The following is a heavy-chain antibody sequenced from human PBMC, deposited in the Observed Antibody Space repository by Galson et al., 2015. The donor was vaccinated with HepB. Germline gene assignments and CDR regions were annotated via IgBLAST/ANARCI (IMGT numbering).Heavy chain of an antibody. Sequence: SVKVSCKASGYTFTSYGISWVRQAPGQGLEWMGWISAYNGNTNYAQKLQGRVTMTTDASTSTAYMELRSLRSDDTAVYYCARDFGIAAAGTVDYWGQGTLVTISS. D-gene: IGHD6-13*01. CDR2: ISAYNGNT. V-gene: IGHV1-18*04. CDR1: GYTFTSYG. CDR3: ARDFGIAAAGTVDY. J-gene: IGHJ4*02.